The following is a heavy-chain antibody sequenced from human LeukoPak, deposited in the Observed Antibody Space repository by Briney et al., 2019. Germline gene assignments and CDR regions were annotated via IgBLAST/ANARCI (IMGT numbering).Heavy chain of an antibody. CDR1: GITFSNYA. Sequence: GGSLRLSCVASGITFSNYAVSWVRLAPDKGLDWVSVISGSAHKIRYADSVKGRFTISRDNSENIVYLQMNNLRAEDTAVYYCAGRVTGYSSGYVYWGQGTLVTVSS. D-gene: IGHD5-18*01. CDR3: AGRVTGYSSGYVY. J-gene: IGHJ4*02. CDR2: ISGSAHKI. V-gene: IGHV3-23*01.